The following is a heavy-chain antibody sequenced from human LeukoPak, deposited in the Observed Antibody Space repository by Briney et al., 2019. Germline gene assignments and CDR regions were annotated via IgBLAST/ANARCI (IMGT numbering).Heavy chain of an antibody. J-gene: IGHJ6*02. CDR3: ARIMAVRGAPDYFHYGIAV. CDR1: GGSISGYY. Sequence: SETLSLNCTVSGGSISGYYWTWIRQPPGKGLECISYIYYSGTTNYHPSLKSRVTISVDTSKTQFSLKRSSVTAADTAVYFCARIMAVRGAPDYFHYGIAVWGQGTTVTVSS. CDR2: IYYSGTT. D-gene: IGHD3-10*01. V-gene: IGHV4-59*01.